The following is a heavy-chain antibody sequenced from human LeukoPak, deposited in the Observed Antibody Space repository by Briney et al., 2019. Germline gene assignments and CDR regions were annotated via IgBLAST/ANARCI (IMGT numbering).Heavy chain of an antibody. CDR3: ARRMVRGVYFYYYYMDV. D-gene: IGHD3-10*01. Sequence: PSETLSLTCTVSGGSISGYYWSWIRQPPGKGLEWIGEINHSGSTNYNPSLKSRVTISVDTSKNQFSLKLSSVTAADTAVYYCARRMVRGVYFYYYYMDVWGKGTTVTISS. V-gene: IGHV4-34*01. J-gene: IGHJ6*03. CDR2: INHSGST. CDR1: GGSISGYY.